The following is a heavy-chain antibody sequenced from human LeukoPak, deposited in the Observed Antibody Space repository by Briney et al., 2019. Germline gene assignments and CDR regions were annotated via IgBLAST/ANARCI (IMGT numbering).Heavy chain of an antibody. D-gene: IGHD1-7*01. J-gene: IGHJ4*02. Sequence: GGSLRLSCAASGFNFSASAMHWVRQASGKGQEWVGRIRSITHSYATTYAASVTGRFSISRDDSKNTAYLQMSSLTTEDTAVYYCTRRSIAPTTTEDYWGQGTLVTVSS. V-gene: IGHV3-73*01. CDR3: TRRSIAPTTTEDY. CDR1: GFNFSASA. CDR2: IRSITHSYAT.